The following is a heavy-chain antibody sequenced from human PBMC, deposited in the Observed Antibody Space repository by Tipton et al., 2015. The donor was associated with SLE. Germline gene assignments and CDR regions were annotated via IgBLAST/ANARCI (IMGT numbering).Heavy chain of an antibody. Sequence: LRLSCTVSGASISSSYWSWIRQPPGKGLEWIGYIYYSGSTNYNPSLKSRVTISVATSKNQFSLKLSSVTAADTAVYYCARGWGSWPYYFDYWGQGTLVTVSS. D-gene: IGHD6-13*01. CDR3: ARGWGSWPYYFDY. CDR1: GASISSSY. J-gene: IGHJ4*02. V-gene: IGHV4-59*01. CDR2: IYYSGST.